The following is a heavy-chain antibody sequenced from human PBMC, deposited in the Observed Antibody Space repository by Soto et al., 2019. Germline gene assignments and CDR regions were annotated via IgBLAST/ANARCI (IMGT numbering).Heavy chain of an antibody. D-gene: IGHD2-8*01. CDR3: ATGGCTNGVCYGHYYYFQGMDV. Sequence: ASVKVSCKVSGYTLTELSMHWVRQAPGKGLEWMGGFDPEDGETIYAQKFQGRVTMTEDTSTDTAYMEPSSLRSEDTAVYYCATGGCTNGVCYGHYYYFQGMDVWGQGTTVTVSS. J-gene: IGHJ6*02. V-gene: IGHV1-24*01. CDR1: GYTLTELS. CDR2: FDPEDGET.